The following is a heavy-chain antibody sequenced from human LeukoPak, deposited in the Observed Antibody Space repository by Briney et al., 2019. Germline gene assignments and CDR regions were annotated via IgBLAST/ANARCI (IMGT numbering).Heavy chain of an antibody. V-gene: IGHV3-53*01. J-gene: IGHJ4*02. Sequence: GGSPRLSCAASGFTVSSNYMNWVRQAPGKGLEWISVIYSGGNTYYADSVKGRFTISRDNSKNTLYLQMNSLRAEDTAVYYCARAQPLGGPLGAFDYWGQGTLVTVSS. D-gene: IGHD6-13*01. CDR1: GFTVSSNY. CDR3: ARAQPLGGPLGAFDY. CDR2: IYSGGNT.